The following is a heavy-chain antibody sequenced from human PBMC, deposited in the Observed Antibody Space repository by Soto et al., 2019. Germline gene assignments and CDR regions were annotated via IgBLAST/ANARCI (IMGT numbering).Heavy chain of an antibody. V-gene: IGHV3-48*01. D-gene: IGHD2-2*02. CDR1: GFTFSSYS. J-gene: IGHJ5*02. CDR2: ISSSSSTI. CDR3: ASAPVPAAIIEYIWFDP. Sequence: GGSLRLSCAASGFTFSSYSMNWVRQAPGKGLEWVSYISSSSSTIYYADSVKGRFTISRDNAKNSLYLQMNSLRAEDTAVYYCASAPVPAAIIEYIWFDPWDQGTLVTVSP.